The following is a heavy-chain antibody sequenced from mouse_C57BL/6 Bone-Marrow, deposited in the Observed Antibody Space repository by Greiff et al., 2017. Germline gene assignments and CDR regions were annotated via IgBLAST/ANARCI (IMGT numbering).Heavy chain of an antibody. CDR2: ISDGGSYT. J-gene: IGHJ3*01. D-gene: IGHD2-4*01. CDR1: GFTFSSYA. CDR3: AMDKGYDYDGFAY. Sequence: EVQVVASGGGLVKPGGSLKLSCAASGFTFSSYAMSWVRQTPEKRLEWVATISDGGSYTYYPDNVKGRFTISRDNAKNNLYLQMSQLTSEDTAMYYCAMDKGYDYDGFAYWGQGTLVTVSA. V-gene: IGHV5-4*01.